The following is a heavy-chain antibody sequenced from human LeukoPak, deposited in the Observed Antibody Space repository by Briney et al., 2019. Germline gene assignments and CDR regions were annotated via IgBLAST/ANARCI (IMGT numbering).Heavy chain of an antibody. Sequence: GGSLRLSCAASGFTFSSYAMTWVRQAPGKGLEWVPGITSSGASAYYAASVEGRFTVSRDNSENTLYLQINNLRAEDTGTYYCVRDEDLYSPTWYLFEDWGQGTLVIVSS. CDR2: ITSSGASA. V-gene: IGHV3-23*01. CDR3: VRDEDLYSPTWYLFED. CDR1: GFTFSSYA. D-gene: IGHD5-12*01. J-gene: IGHJ4*02.